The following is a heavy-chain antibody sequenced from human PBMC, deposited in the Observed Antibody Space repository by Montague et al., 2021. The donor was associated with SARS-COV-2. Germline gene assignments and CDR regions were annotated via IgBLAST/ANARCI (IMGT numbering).Heavy chain of an antibody. D-gene: IGHD3-22*01. Sequence: SLRLSCAASGFTFILSAMHWVRQAPGKGLDFFAVISYDGSNKYYADYVQGRFTISRDNSKNTLYLQMNNLRAEDTAVYYCARDRRYYDSSVYPGVAYNWFDPWGQGTLVTVSS. V-gene: IGHV3-30-3*01. J-gene: IGHJ5*02. CDR1: GFTFILSA. CDR3: ARDRRYYDSSVYPGVAYNWFDP. CDR2: ISYDGSNK.